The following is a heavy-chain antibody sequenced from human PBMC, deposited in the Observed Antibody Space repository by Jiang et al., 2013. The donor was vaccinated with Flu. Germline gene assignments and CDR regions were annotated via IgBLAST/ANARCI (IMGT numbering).Heavy chain of an antibody. V-gene: IGHV3-30*03. Sequence: VQLLESGGGVVQPGRSLRLSCAASGFTFSSYGMHWVRQAPGKGLEWVAVISYDGSNKYYADSVKGRFTISRDNSKNTLYLQMNSLRAEDTAVYYCAQSGYCGGDCPTDYWGQGTLVTVSS. D-gene: IGHD2-21*01. CDR2: ISYDGSNK. J-gene: IGHJ4*02. CDR3: AQSGYCGGDCPTDY. CDR1: GFTFSSYG.